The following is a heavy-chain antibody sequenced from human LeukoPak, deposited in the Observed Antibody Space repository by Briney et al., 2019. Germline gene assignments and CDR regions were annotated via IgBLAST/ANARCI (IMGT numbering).Heavy chain of an antibody. CDR3: ARQRCSSTSCYAAYYFDY. Sequence: NPSETLSLTCTVSGGSISSYYWSRIRQPPGKGLEWIGYIYYSGSTNYNPSLKSRVTISVDTSKNQFSLKLSSVTAADTAVYYCARQRCSSTSCYAAYYFDYWGQGTLVTVSS. CDR1: GGSISSYY. D-gene: IGHD2-2*01. V-gene: IGHV4-59*08. CDR2: IYYSGST. J-gene: IGHJ4*02.